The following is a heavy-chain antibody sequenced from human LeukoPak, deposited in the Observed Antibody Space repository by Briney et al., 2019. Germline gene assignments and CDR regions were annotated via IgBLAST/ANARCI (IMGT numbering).Heavy chain of an antibody. CDR1: GYTFTSYD. CDR3: ARDVFVVVTAIHPDYYYGMDV. CDR2: MNPNSGNT. D-gene: IGHD2-21*02. Sequence: GASVKVSCKASGYTFTSYDINWVRQATGQGLEWMGWMNPNSGNTGYAQKFQGRVTMTRNTSISTAYMELSSLRSEDTAVYYCARDVFVVVTAIHPDYYYGMDVWGQGTTVTVSS. J-gene: IGHJ6*02. V-gene: IGHV1-8*01.